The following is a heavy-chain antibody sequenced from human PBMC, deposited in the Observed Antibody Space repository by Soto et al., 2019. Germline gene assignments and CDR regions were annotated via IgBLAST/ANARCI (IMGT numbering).Heavy chain of an antibody. CDR1: GFTFGTTD. D-gene: IGHD3-10*01. CDR3: VKNSGWFNT. J-gene: IGHJ5*02. Sequence: QLLQTGGGLVQPGGSLTLSCAASGFTFGTTDMSWVRQAPGEGLEWVSTIDGSGGITYYADSVKGRFTISRDNSRNTVYLQMNSLRGDDTALYYCVKNSGWFNTWGQGAVLTVSS. V-gene: IGHV3-23*01. CDR2: IDGSGGIT.